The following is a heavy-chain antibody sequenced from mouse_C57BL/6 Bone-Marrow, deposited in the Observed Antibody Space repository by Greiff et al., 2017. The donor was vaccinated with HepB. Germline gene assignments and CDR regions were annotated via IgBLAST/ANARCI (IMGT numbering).Heavy chain of an antibody. CDR1: GYTFTSYG. D-gene: IGHD2-4*01. Sequence: QVQLQQSGAELARPGASVKLSCKASGYTFTSYGISWVKQRTGQGLEWIGEIYPRSGNTYYNEKFKGKATLTADKSSSTAYMELRSLTSEDSAVYFCARGLIYYDYDGWYFDVWGTGTTVTVSS. CDR2: IYPRSGNT. V-gene: IGHV1-81*01. CDR3: ARGLIYYDYDGWYFDV. J-gene: IGHJ1*03.